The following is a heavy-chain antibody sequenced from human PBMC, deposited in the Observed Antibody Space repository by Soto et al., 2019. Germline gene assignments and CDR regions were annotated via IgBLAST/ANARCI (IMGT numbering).Heavy chain of an antibody. CDR1: GFTFDDYA. CDR2: ISWNSGSI. V-gene: IGHV3-9*01. D-gene: IGHD3-16*01. Sequence: EVQLVESGGGLVQPGRSLRLSCAASGFTFDDYAMHWVRQAPGKGLEWVSGISWNSGSIGYADSVKGRFTISRDDATKSLSLQMNRLRAEDTAVYYCAKDSGGGVGLFDYWGQGTLVTASS. CDR3: AKDSGGGVGLFDY. J-gene: IGHJ4*02.